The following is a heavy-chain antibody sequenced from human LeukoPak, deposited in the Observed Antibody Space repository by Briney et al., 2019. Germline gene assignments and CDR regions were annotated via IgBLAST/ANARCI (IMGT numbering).Heavy chain of an antibody. J-gene: IGHJ4*02. CDR1: GGTFSSNV. Sequence: SVKVSCKASGGTFSSNVISRVRQAPGQGLEWMGRIIPIIGTPDYAQKFQGRVTITADKSTNTAYMELTSLKSDDTAVYYCARAGGSSWYVSLYYWGQGTLVTVSS. CDR2: IIPIIGTP. V-gene: IGHV1-69*04. CDR3: ARAGGSSWYVSLYY. D-gene: IGHD6-13*01.